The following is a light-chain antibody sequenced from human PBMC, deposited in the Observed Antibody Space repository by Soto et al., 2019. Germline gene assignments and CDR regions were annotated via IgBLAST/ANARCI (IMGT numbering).Light chain of an antibody. V-gene: IGKV3-15*01. J-gene: IGKJ4*01. Sequence: EIVMTQSPATLSVSPGERATLSCRASQSVSSDLAWYQHKPGQAPRLLLYGASTRATGTPARFSGSGSGTEFTLAISRLQSEDFRVDYCQQYNNWRLTFGGGTKVEIK. CDR1: QSVSSD. CDR2: GAS. CDR3: QQYNNWRLT.